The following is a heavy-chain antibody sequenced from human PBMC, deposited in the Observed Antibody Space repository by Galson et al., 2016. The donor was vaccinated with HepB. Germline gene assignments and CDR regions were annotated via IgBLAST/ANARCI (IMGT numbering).Heavy chain of an antibody. Sequence: QSGAEVKKPGESLKISCKGSGYRFANYWIGWVRQMPGKGLESMGIVYPGNSEIRYSPSFQDQVTISADKSITTVYLQWNSLKASDSAIYYCARHECRGSDCFSAYDFGGQGTVVTVSS. V-gene: IGHV5-51*01. D-gene: IGHD2-21*02. CDR2: VYPGNSEI. CDR3: ARHECRGSDCFSAYDF. CDR1: GYRFANYW. J-gene: IGHJ3*01.